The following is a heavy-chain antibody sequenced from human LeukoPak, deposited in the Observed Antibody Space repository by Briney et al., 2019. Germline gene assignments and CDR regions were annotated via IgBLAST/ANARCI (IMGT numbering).Heavy chain of an antibody. V-gene: IGHV3-48*04. CDR3: ARWSQFGSSSVGARHFDH. Sequence: GGSLRLSCAASGFTFSSYSMDWVRQAPGKGLEWVSYISSSSSTIYYADSVKGRFTISRDNAKNSLHLQMNSLRAEDTAVYYCARWSQFGSSSVGARHFDHWGQGTLVTFSS. D-gene: IGHD6-6*01. J-gene: IGHJ4*02. CDR1: GFTFSSYS. CDR2: ISSSSSTI.